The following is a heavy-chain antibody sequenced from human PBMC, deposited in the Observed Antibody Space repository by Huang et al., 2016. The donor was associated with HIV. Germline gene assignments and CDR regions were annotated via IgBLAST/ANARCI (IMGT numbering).Heavy chain of an antibody. J-gene: IGHJ4*02. V-gene: IGHV1-24*01. CDR3: ATRGYYDTNWGFDY. D-gene: IGHD3-22*01. CDR1: GYSLSQLS. Sequence: QVQLVQSGAEVKKPGASVKVSCKVSGYSLSQLSIHWVRQAPGKGLEWMGGFDREDDGTIDAQRFQGRLTVTEDTSTDTAYMELSSLRSEDSAVYYCATRGYYDTNWGFDYWGPGTLVTVSS. CDR2: FDREDDGT.